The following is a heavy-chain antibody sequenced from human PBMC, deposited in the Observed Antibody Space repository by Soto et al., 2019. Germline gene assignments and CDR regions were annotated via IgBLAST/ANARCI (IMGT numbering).Heavy chain of an antibody. D-gene: IGHD3-3*01. V-gene: IGHV4-39*01. Sequence: ETLSLTCTVSGGSISSSSYYGGWIRQSPGKGLEWIGSIYYSGSTYYNPSLKSRVTISVDTSKSQFSLKLSSVTAADTAVYYCARTLRFPGRFDPWGQGTLVTVSS. CDR3: ARTLRFPGRFDP. J-gene: IGHJ5*02. CDR2: IYYSGST. CDR1: GGSISSSSYY.